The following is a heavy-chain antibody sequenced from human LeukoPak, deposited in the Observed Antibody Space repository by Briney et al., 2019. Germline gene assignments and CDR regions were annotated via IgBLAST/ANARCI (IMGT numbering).Heavy chain of an antibody. Sequence: PGGSLRLSCAASGFTFSSYSMNWVRQAPGKGLEWVSYISSSSSTIYYADSVKGRFTISRDNAKNSLYLQMNSLRAEDTAVYYCARYRYPDDFWTTIYYYYYMDVWGKGTTVTVSS. V-gene: IGHV3-48*04. CDR2: ISSSSSTI. J-gene: IGHJ6*03. CDR3: ARYRYPDDFWTTIYYYYYMDV. D-gene: IGHD3-3*01. CDR1: GFTFSSYS.